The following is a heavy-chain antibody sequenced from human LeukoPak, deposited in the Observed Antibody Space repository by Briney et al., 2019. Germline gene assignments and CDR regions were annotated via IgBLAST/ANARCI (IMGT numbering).Heavy chain of an antibody. CDR2: ISWDGGST. J-gene: IGHJ4*02. V-gene: IGHV3-43D*04. Sequence: GGSLRLSCAASGFTFDDYAMHWVRQAPGKGPEWVSLISWDGGSTYYADSVKGRFTISRDNSKNSLYLQMNSLRAEDTALYYCAKEDYYDSSGNLDYWGQGTLVTVSS. CDR1: GFTFDDYA. CDR3: AKEDYYDSSGNLDY. D-gene: IGHD3-22*01.